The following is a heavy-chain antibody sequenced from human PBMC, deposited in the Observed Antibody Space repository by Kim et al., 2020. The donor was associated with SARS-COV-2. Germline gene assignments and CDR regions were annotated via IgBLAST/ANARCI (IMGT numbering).Heavy chain of an antibody. CDR3: ARGGWPAVVVVAAEFDP. Sequence: GGSLRLSCAASGFTLSNYNMNWVRQSPGKGLEWVSSISSRSTYIYYADSVKGRFTISRDNAKNSLYLQMNSLRAEDTAVYYCARGGWPAVVVVAAEFDPWGQGTLVTVS. CDR1: GFTLSNYN. D-gene: IGHD2-15*01. J-gene: IGHJ5*02. V-gene: IGHV3-21*06. CDR2: ISSRSTYI.